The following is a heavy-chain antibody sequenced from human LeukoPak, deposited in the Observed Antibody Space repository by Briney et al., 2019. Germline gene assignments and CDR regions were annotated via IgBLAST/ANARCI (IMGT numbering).Heavy chain of an antibody. D-gene: IGHD5-18*01. Sequence: GGSLRLSCAASGFTFSSYWMSWVRQAPGEGLEGVLTISGRGDDTHYADSVKGRFTISRDNSKNTLYLQMNSLRAEDTAVYYCAKILGIQLWLLDYWGQGTLVTVSS. V-gene: IGHV3-23*01. CDR2: ISGRGDDT. CDR3: AKILGIQLWLLDY. J-gene: IGHJ4*02. CDR1: GFTFSSYW.